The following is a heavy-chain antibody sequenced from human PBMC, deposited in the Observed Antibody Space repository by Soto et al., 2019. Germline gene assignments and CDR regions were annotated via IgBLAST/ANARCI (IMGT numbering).Heavy chain of an antibody. J-gene: IGHJ6*02. CDR2: IYYIGST. CDR3: AGSGSYRGQHYYYGMDV. D-gene: IGHD3-10*01. Sequence: WETLSLTCTVSGGSISSGGYYWSWIRQHPGKGLEWIGYIYYIGSTNYNPSLKSRVTISVDTSKNQFSLKLSSVTAADTAVYYCAGSGSYRGQHYYYGMDVWGRGTTVTVSS. V-gene: IGHV4-61*08. CDR1: GGSISSGGYY.